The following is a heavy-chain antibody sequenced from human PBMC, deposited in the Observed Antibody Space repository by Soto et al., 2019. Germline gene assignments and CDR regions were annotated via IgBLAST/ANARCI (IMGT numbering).Heavy chain of an antibody. CDR3: ARGRSIAAAGSFVYFDY. CDR1: GGTFSSYA. D-gene: IGHD6-13*01. CDR2: IIPIFGTA. Sequence: QVQLVQSGAEVKKPGSSVKVSCKASGGTFSSYAISWVRQAPGQGLEWMGGIIPIFGTANYAQKFQGRVTITADESSSTAYMELSSLRSEDTAVYYCARGRSIAAAGSFVYFDYLGQGTLVTVSS. J-gene: IGHJ4*02. V-gene: IGHV1-69*01.